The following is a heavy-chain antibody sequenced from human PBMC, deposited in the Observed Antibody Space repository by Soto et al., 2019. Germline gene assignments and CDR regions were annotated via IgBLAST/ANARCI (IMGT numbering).Heavy chain of an antibody. D-gene: IGHD6-13*01. J-gene: IGHJ6*03. CDR3: ARRFGYSSSYNSYYLDV. CDR1: GYTFSSYG. V-gene: IGHV1-18*01. Sequence: QVQLVQSGGEVKKPGASVKVSCKASGYTFSSYGISWVRQAPGQGLEWMGWISVYNGNTNYAEKFQGRVTMTTDTSTSTAYMELGSLPSDDTAVYYCARRFGYSSSYNSYYLDVWGKGTTVTVSS. CDR2: ISVYNGNT.